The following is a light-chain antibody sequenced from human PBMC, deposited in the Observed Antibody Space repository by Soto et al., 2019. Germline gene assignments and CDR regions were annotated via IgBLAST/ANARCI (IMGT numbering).Light chain of an antibody. CDR1: QSVLYSSSNNNY. CDR2: WAS. V-gene: IGKV4-1*01. CDR3: QQYYITPYT. J-gene: IGKJ2*01. Sequence: DIVMTQSPDSLAVSLGERATINCKSSQSVLYSSSNNNYLAWYQQKPRQPPKLLIYWASSRESGVPDRFSGSGSGTDFTLTISNLQAEDVAVYYCQQYYITPYTFGQGTKVEIK.